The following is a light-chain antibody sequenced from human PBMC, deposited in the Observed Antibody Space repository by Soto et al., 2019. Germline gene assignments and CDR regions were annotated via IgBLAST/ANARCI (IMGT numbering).Light chain of an antibody. Sequence: DIQMTQSPSTLSTSVGVRVTITCRASQSISSWSAWYQQKPGKAPKLLIYKASSLEGGVASRCSGSGSGTECSLTISGLQPGDFAAYCCQQYNSGSVLTFGGGTKVES. CDR2: KAS. CDR1: QSISSW. J-gene: IGKJ4*01. V-gene: IGKV1-5*03. CDR3: QQYNSGSVLT.